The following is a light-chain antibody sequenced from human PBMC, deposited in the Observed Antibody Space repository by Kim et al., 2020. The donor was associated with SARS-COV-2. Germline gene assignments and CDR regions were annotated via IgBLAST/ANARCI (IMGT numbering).Light chain of an antibody. CDR2: DAS. V-gene: IGKV3-15*01. CDR1: QSVSSN. Sequence: VSPGERATLSCRASQSVSSNLAWFQQKPGQAPRLLIYDASTRATGIPARFSGDGSGTEFTLTISSLQSEDFAVYYCQQYNNWPPWTFGQGTKVEI. CDR3: QQYNNWPPWT. J-gene: IGKJ1*01.